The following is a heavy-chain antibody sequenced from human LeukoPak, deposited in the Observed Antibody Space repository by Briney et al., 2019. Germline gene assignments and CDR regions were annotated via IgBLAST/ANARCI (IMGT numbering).Heavy chain of an antibody. J-gene: IGHJ4*02. CDR3: ARAPSVPVLPFDY. CDR1: GRSISSYY. V-gene: IGHV4-59*01. CDR2: IYYSGST. D-gene: IGHD1-14*01. Sequence: SETLSLTCTVSGRSISSYYWSWIRQPPGKGLEWIGYIYYSGSTNYNPSLKSRVTISVDTSKNQFSLKLSSVTAADTAVCYCARAPSVPVLPFDYWGQGTLVSVSS.